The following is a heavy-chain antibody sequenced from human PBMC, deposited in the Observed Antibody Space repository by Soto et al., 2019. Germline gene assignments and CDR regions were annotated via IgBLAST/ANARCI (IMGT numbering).Heavy chain of an antibody. CDR2: IYYSGST. V-gene: IGHV4-39*01. CDR3: ARTARHKYYFDY. CDR1: GGSISISSYY. J-gene: IGHJ4*02. D-gene: IGHD6-6*01. Sequence: SETLSLTCTVSGGSISISSYYWGWIRQPPGKGLEWIGSIYYSGSTYYNPSLKSRVTISVDTSKKQFSLKLSSVTAADTAVYYCARTARHKYYFDYWGQGTLVTVSS.